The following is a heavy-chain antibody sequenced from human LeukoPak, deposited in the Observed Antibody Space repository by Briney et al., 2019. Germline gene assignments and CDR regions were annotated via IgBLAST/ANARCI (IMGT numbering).Heavy chain of an antibody. CDR2: IYTSGST. D-gene: IGHD3-22*01. Sequence: SQTLSLTCTFSGGSISSGSYYWSWIRQPAGKGLEWIGRIYTSGSTNYNPSLKSRVTISVDTSKNQFSLKLSSVTAADTAVYYCARGDRSDSPYYYYYMDVWGKGTTVTVSS. J-gene: IGHJ6*03. CDR1: GGSISSGSYY. CDR3: ARGDRSDSPYYYYYMDV. V-gene: IGHV4-61*02.